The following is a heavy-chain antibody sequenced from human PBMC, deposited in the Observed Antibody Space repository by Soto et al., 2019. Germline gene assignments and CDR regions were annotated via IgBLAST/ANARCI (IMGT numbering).Heavy chain of an antibody. D-gene: IGHD3-3*01. CDR2: IYHSGST. CDR1: GYSISSGYY. V-gene: IGHV4-38-2*01. J-gene: IGHJ6*02. CDR3: ARVKSYYDFWSGYPYYYYGMDV. Sequence: PSETLSLTCAVSGYSISSGYYWGWIRQPPGKGLEWIGSIYHSGSTYYNPSLKSRVTISVDTSKNQFSLKLSSVTAADTAVYYCARVKSYYDFWSGYPYYYYGMDVWGQGTTVTAP.